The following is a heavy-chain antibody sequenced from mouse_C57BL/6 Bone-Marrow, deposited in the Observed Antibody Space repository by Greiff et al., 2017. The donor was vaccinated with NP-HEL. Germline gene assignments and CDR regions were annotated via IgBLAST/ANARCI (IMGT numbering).Heavy chain of an antibody. CDR3: ARCNYNARDY. V-gene: IGHV7-3*01. CDR2: IRNKANGYTT. CDR1: GFTFTDYY. J-gene: IGHJ4*01. Sequence: EVQLQQSGGGLVQPGGSLSLSCAASGFTFTDYYMSWVRQPPGKALEWLGFIRNKANGYTTEYSASVKGRFTISRDNSQSILYLQMNALRAEDSATYYCARCNYNARDYWGQGTSVTVSS.